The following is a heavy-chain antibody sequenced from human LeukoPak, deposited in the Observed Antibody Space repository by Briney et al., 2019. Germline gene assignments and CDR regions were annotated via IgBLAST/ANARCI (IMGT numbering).Heavy chain of an antibody. Sequence: SGGSLRLSCAGSGFTFKDYYLNWIRQAPGKGLEWVSHISGGSTYTNYANSVKGRFTISRDNARNSLFLQMNSLTAEDTAIYYCARSLISAVIGMDVWGQGTAVTVSS. J-gene: IGHJ6*02. V-gene: IGHV3-11*06. CDR3: ARSLISAVIGMDV. D-gene: IGHD3-3*01. CDR1: GFTFKDYY. CDR2: ISGGSTYT.